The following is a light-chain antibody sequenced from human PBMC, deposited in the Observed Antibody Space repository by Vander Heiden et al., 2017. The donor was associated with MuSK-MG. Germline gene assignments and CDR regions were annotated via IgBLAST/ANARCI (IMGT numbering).Light chain of an antibody. CDR3: QQYNNWPPGT. CDR2: GAS. Sequence: EIVMTQSPATLSVSPGERATLSCRASQSVSSNLAWYQQNPGQAPRLLIYGASTRATGIPARFSGSGSGTEFTLTISSLQSEDLAVYYCQQYNNWPPGTFGQGTKVEIK. J-gene: IGKJ1*01. V-gene: IGKV3-15*01. CDR1: QSVSSN.